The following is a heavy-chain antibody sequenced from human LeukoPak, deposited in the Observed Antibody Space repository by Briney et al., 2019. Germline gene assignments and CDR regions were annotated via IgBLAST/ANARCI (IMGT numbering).Heavy chain of an antibody. Sequence: SVKVSCKASGYTFTSYAISWVRQAPGQGLEWMGGIIPIFGTANYAQKFQGRVTITTDESTSTAYMELSSLRSEDTAVYYCARGYYYDSSDYWGQGTLVTVSS. D-gene: IGHD3-22*01. V-gene: IGHV1-69*05. J-gene: IGHJ4*02. CDR1: GYTFTSYA. CDR2: IIPIFGTA. CDR3: ARGYYYDSSDY.